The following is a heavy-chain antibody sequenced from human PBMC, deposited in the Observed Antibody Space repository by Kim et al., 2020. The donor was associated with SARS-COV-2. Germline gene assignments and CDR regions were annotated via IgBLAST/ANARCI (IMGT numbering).Heavy chain of an antibody. CDR3: ARHTFYRFDF. J-gene: IGHJ4*02. CDR2: DK. Sequence: DKHYVDSVKGRFTVSRDNVKNSVYLQMNSLRADDTAVYYCARHTFYRFDFWGTGTLVTVSS. V-gene: IGHV3-7*01. D-gene: IGHD3-16*01.